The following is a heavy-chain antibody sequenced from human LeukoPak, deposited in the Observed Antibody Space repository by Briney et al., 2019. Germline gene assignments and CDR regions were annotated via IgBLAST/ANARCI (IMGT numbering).Heavy chain of an antibody. Sequence: GRSLRLSCAASGFTFSSYGMHWVRQAPGKGLEWVAVISYDGCNKYYADSVKGRSTISRDNSKNTLYLQMNSLRAEDTAVYYCAQDRSTYYYDSSGYYPDAFDIWGQGTMVTVSS. J-gene: IGHJ3*02. CDR2: ISYDGCNK. V-gene: IGHV3-30*18. CDR3: AQDRSTYYYDSSGYYPDAFDI. CDR1: GFTFSSYG. D-gene: IGHD3-22*01.